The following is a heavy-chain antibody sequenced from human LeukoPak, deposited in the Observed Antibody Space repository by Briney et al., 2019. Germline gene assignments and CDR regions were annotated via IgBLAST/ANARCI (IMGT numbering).Heavy chain of an antibody. CDR2: TSYNGNT. CDR1: GYTFSNYG. J-gene: IGHJ4*02. CDR3: ARHSGSGWQALGY. D-gene: IGHD6-19*01. Sequence: ASVKVSCKASGYTFSNYGISWVRQAPGLGLEWMGWTSYNGNTNYAQKFQDRVTMTTDTSTTSAYMELRSLESDDTAVYYCARHSGSGWQALGYWGQGTLVTVSS. V-gene: IGHV1-18*04.